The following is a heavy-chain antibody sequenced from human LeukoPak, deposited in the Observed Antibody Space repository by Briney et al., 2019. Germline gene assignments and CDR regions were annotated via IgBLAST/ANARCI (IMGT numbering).Heavy chain of an antibody. D-gene: IGHD4-11*01. J-gene: IGHJ1*01. CDR3: AKDAQRGFDYSNSLQN. Sequence: GGSLRPSCAASGFTFRHYGMHWVRQTPGAGLEWVAVIWSDGSDKYYAKSVKGRFTISRDNSKNSLFLQMNSLRAEDTAVYYCAKDAQRGFDYSNSLQNWGQGILVTVSS. V-gene: IGHV3-33*06. CDR2: IWSDGSDK. CDR1: GFTFRHYG.